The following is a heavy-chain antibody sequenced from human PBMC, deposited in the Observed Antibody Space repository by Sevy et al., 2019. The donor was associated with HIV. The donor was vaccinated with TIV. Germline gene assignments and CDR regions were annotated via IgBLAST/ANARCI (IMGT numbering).Heavy chain of an antibody. CDR2: ISWNSGSI. CDR3: ASVGPSSGDAFDI. V-gene: IGHV3-9*03. J-gene: IGHJ3*02. CDR1: GFTFGDYA. D-gene: IGHD6-19*01. Sequence: GGSLRLSCAASGFTFGDYAMHWVRQAPGKGLEWVSGISWNSGSIGYADSVKGRFTISRDNAKNSLYLQMNSLRAEDMALYYCASVGPSSGDAFDIWGQGTMVTVSS.